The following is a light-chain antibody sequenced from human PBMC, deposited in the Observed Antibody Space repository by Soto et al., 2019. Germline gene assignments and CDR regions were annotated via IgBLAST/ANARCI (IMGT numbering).Light chain of an antibody. CDR3: QQANSFPWT. CDR2: AAS. V-gene: IGKV1-12*01. J-gene: IGKJ1*01. Sequence: DIQMTQSPSSVSASVGDRVTITCRASQDISSRLDWYQQKPGKAPNLLIYAASTLQSGVPSRFSGSGSVTDFTLTISSLQPEDFAIYYCQQANSFPWTFGQGTKVEV. CDR1: QDISSR.